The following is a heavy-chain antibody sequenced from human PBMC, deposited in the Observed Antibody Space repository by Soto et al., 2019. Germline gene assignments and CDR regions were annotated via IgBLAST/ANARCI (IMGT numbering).Heavy chain of an antibody. CDR3: AMYLCSGGSCYSSCDYYYYMDV. Sequence: PSETLSLTCTVSGGSINSYYWTWIRQPPGKGLEWIGCINYSGGTYYNPSLKSRVTISIDTSKKQFSLNLASVTAADTAVYYCAMYLCSGGSCYSSCDYYYYMDVCGEGTTVT. CDR2: INYSGGT. J-gene: IGHJ6*03. D-gene: IGHD2-15*01. CDR1: GGSINSYY. V-gene: IGHV4-59*13.